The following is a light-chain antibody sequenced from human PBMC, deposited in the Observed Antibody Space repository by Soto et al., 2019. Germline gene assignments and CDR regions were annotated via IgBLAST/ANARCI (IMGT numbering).Light chain of an antibody. CDR2: GAS. CDR1: QSISSY. CDR3: HQSYSIPT. Sequence: DIQMTQSPSSLSASVGDRVTITCRASQSISSYLNWYQQKPGKAPKVLIYGASSLQSGVPSRFSGSGSETDFTLAISSLQPEDFANYYCHQSYSIPTFGGGTKVEIK. V-gene: IGKV1-39*01. J-gene: IGKJ4*01.